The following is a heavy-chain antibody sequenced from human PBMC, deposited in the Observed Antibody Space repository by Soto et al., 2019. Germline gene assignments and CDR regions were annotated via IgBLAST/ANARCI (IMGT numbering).Heavy chain of an antibody. CDR3: TTARDFWSGYYGVVWFDT. J-gene: IGHJ5*02. D-gene: IGHD3-3*01. Sequence: EVQLVESGGGLVKPGGSLRLSCEVSGLSFNKAWMSWVRQAPGKGLEWVGRIKSNLDGGKTDYAAPVEGRFSISRDDSKNTVYLQPNSLKTEDTAVDYCTTARDFWSGYYGVVWFDTWGQGTLVTVSS. V-gene: IGHV3-15*01. CDR1: GLSFNKAW. CDR2: IKSNLDGGKT.